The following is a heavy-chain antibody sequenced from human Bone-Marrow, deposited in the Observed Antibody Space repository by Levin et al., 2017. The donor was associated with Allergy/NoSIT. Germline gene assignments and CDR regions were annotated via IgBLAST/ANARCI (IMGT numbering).Heavy chain of an antibody. D-gene: IGHD6-19*01. CDR3: ARDWDSGFDY. J-gene: IGHJ4*02. CDR2: ISWNSGTV. CDR1: GFTFDDYA. V-gene: IGHV3-9*01. Sequence: SLKISCAASGFTFDDYAMHWVRQAPGKGLEWVSRISWNSGTVDYADSVKGRFTISRDNAKNSLYLQMNSLRLEDTALYYCARDWDSGFDYWGQGTLVTVSS.